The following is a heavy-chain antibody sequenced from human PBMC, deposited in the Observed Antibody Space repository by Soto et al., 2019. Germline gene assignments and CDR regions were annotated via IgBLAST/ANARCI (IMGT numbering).Heavy chain of an antibody. CDR1: GFTFSSYA. Sequence: GGSLRLSCAASGFTFSSYAMSWVRQAPGKGLEWVSAISGSGGSTYYADSVKGRFTISRDNSKNTLYLQMNSLRAEDTAVYYCAKDWGKLWFGDYDAFDIWGQGTMVTVSS. CDR3: AKDWGKLWFGDYDAFDI. J-gene: IGHJ3*02. V-gene: IGHV3-23*01. CDR2: ISGSGGST. D-gene: IGHD3-10*01.